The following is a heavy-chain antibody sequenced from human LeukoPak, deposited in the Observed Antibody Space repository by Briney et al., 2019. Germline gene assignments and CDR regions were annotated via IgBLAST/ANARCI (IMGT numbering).Heavy chain of an antibody. Sequence: ASVKVSCKASGYTFTSYGISWVRQAPGQGLEWMGWISAYNGNTNYAQKLQGRVTMTTDTSTSTAYMELRSLRSDDTAVYYCARASSSWSIYYFDYWGQGTLVTVSS. CDR1: GYTFTSYG. V-gene: IGHV1-18*01. D-gene: IGHD6-13*01. CDR3: ARASSSWSIYYFDY. J-gene: IGHJ4*02. CDR2: ISAYNGNT.